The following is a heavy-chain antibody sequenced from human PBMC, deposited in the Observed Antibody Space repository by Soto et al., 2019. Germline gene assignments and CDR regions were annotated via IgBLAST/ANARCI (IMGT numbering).Heavy chain of an antibody. CDR1: NDSLSSHF. D-gene: IGHD2-15*01. CDR3: AGASSRVSSVVAAY. V-gene: IGHV1-46*01. CDR2: INPGPNSA. Sequence: GASVEVSCKASNDSLSSHFMHWVRQAPGEGLEWMEIINPGPNSASYSKEFQGRLTLTSDMPSRTVYMQLSNLRSDDTAVYYCAGASSRVSSVVAAYWGQGTLVTVSS. J-gene: IGHJ4*02.